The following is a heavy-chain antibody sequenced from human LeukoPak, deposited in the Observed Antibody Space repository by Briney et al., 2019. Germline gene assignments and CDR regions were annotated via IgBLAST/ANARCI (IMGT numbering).Heavy chain of an antibody. CDR2: ISYDGSNK. J-gene: IGHJ4*02. CDR1: GFSFSSYA. V-gene: IGHV3-30-3*01. Sequence: GGSLRLSCAASGFSFSSYATHWVRQAPGKGLEWVALISYDGSNKYYADSVKGRFTISRDNSKSTLYMQMNSLGAEDTAVYYCARDRGAAAGTGYFDCWGQGTLVTVSS. D-gene: IGHD6-13*01. CDR3: ARDRGAAAGTGYFDC.